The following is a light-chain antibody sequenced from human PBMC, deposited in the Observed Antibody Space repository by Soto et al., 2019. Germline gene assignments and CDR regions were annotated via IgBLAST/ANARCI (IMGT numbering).Light chain of an antibody. V-gene: IGKV1-33*01. CDR2: DAS. CDR3: QQYNSMLS. CDR1: HDVSRN. J-gene: IGKJ4*01. Sequence: DIQMTQSPSSLSESVGDRVTIACQSSHDVSRNLNWFQQKPGEAPKLLIYDASNLERGVPSRFSASGSGTDFTFTISSLQPEDVATYYCQQYNSMLSFGGGTEIELK.